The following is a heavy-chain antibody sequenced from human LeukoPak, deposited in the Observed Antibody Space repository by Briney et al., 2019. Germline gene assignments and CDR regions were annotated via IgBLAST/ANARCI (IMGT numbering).Heavy chain of an antibody. Sequence: GRSLRLSCAASGFTFSSYAMHWVRQAPGKGLEWVAVISYDGSNKYYADSVKGRFTISRDNSKNTLYLQMNSLRAEDTAVYYCAREDPYGSGSYFVYWGQGTLVTVSS. CDR3: AREDPYGSGSYFVY. J-gene: IGHJ4*02. V-gene: IGHV3-30*04. D-gene: IGHD3-10*01. CDR2: ISYDGSNK. CDR1: GFTFSSYA.